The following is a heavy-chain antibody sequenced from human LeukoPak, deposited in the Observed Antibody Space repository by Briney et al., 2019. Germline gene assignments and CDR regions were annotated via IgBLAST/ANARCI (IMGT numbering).Heavy chain of an antibody. CDR2: ISYDGSNE. V-gene: IGHV3-30*04. CDR1: GFTFSSQA. D-gene: IGHD2-15*01. Sequence: PGGSLRLSCAASGFTFSSQAMHWVRQAPGKGLEWGAVISYDGSNEYYADSVKGRFTISRDNSKNTLYLQMNSLRAEDTAVYYCARAMVVAPLNYNYGMDVWGQGTTVTVS. J-gene: IGHJ6*02. CDR3: ARAMVVAPLNYNYGMDV.